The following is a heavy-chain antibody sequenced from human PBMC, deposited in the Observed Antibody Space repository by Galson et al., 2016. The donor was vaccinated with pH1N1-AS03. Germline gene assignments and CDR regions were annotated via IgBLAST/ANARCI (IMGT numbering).Heavy chain of an antibody. CDR1: GDSISGNF. D-gene: IGHD3-10*01. V-gene: IGHV4-4*07. J-gene: IGHJ4*02. CDR3: ARESSGLGRGLVY. Sequence: ETLSLTCSVSGDSISGNFWTWIRQPAGEGLEWIGRMDSSGRKNYNSSLESRVTLSVDTSKNQFSLRLTSVTAADTAVYYCARESSGLGRGLVYWGQGTLVTVSS. CDR2: MDSSGRK.